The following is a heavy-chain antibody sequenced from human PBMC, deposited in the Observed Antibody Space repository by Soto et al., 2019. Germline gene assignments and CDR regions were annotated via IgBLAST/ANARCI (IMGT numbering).Heavy chain of an antibody. CDR1: RVRVNIYG. V-gene: IGHV3-7*05. D-gene: IGHD3-10*01. J-gene: IGHJ6*02. Sequence: ASSRVRVNIYGVTGAFPPTGKGREWVANIKQDGSEKYYVDSVKGRFTISRDNAKNSLYMQMNSLRAEDTAVYYCARDHVLWFGESTSWYYYYGMDVWGQGTTVTVSS. CDR2: IKQDGSEK. CDR3: ARDHVLWFGESTSWYYYYGMDV.